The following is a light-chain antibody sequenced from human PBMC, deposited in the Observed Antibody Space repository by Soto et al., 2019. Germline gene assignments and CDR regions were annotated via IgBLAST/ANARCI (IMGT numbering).Light chain of an antibody. V-gene: IGKV3-15*01. CDR1: QRVSSN. CDR3: QQYNNWPPKLT. J-gene: IGKJ4*01. Sequence: ELLMTQSPATLSFSQGKKPTLSSRPIQRVSSNLAWYQQKPGQAPRLLIYGASTRATGIPARFSGSGSGTEFTLTISSLQSEDFAVYYCQQYNNWPPKLTFGGGTKVEIK. CDR2: GAS.